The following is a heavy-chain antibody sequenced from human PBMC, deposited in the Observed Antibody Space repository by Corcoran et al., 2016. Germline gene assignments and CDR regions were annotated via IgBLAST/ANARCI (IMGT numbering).Heavy chain of an antibody. J-gene: IGHJ4*02. CDR1: GYTFTSYG. V-gene: IGHV1-18*01. Sequence: QVQLVQSGAEVRKPGASVKVSCKASGYTFTSYGISWVRQAPGQGLEWMGWISAYNGNTNYAQKPQGRVTMTKDTSTSTAYMELRSLRSDDTAVYYCSRAYVSSLSFDYWCQGSLVTVSS. D-gene: IGHD3-16*01. CDR2: ISAYNGNT. CDR3: SRAYVSSLSFDY.